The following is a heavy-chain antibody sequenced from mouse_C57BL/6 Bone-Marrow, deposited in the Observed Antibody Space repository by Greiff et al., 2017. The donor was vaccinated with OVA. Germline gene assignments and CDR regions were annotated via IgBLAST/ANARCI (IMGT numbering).Heavy chain of an antibody. CDR1: GYTFTSYW. CDR2: IYPGSGST. CDR3: ASDVPYGSSFYWYFDV. D-gene: IGHD1-1*01. J-gene: IGHJ1*03. V-gene: IGHV1-55*01. Sequence: VQLQQPGAELVKPGASVKMSCKASGYTFTSYWITWVKQRPGQGLEWIGDIYPGSGSTNYNEKFKSKATLTVDTPSSTAYMQLSSLTSEDSAVYYCASDVPYGSSFYWYFDVWGTGTTVTVSS.